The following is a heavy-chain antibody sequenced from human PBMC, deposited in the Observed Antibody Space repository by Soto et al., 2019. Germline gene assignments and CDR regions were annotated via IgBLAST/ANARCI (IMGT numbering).Heavy chain of an antibody. J-gene: IGHJ5*02. Sequence: QVQLVQSGAEVKKPGSSVKVSCKASGGTFSSYAISWVRQAPGQGLEWMGGIIPIFGTANYAQKFQGRVTITADKSTSTAYMELSSLRSEDTAVYYCATDVYFEYSSSHNWFDPWGQGTLVTVSS. CDR1: GGTFSSYA. D-gene: IGHD6-6*01. V-gene: IGHV1-69*06. CDR3: ATDVYFEYSSSHNWFDP. CDR2: IIPIFGTA.